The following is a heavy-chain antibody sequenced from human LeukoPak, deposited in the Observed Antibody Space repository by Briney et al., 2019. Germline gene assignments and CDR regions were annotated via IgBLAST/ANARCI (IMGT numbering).Heavy chain of an antibody. CDR3: XXDESISVAADWFDP. V-gene: IGHV3-23*01. D-gene: IGHD6-19*01. CDR2: IDGSGDRT. J-gene: IGHJ5*02. Sequence: GGSLRLSCEGLGFTFSSHHMTWVRQTPGKGLEWVSAIDGSGDRTYYADSVQGRFTISRDNSKNTLYLQMNSLRVEDTAVYYXXXDESISVAADWFDPGGQGILVTVSS. CDR1: GFTFSSHH.